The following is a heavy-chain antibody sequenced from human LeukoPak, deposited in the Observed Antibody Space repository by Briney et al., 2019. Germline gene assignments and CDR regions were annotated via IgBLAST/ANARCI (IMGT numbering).Heavy chain of an antibody. J-gene: IGHJ4*02. D-gene: IGHD3-3*01. CDR3: ARATPEITIFGVVIHLYFDY. CDR2: IYYSGST. Sequence: SETLSLTCTVSGVSISSHYWSWIRQPPGKGLEWIGYIYYSGSTNYNPSLKSRVTISVDTSKNQFSLKLSSVTAADTAVYYCARATPEITIFGVVIHLYFDYWGQGTLVTVSS. CDR1: GVSISSHY. V-gene: IGHV4-59*11.